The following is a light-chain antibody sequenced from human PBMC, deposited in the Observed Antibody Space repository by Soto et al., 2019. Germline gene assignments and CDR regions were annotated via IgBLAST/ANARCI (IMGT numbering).Light chain of an antibody. Sequence: DNQMTQSPSSLSASVGDRITITCQASQDISNRLNWYHQKPGKAPNLLIYDASNLAAGVPSGFSGSGSGTHFTFTITSLQPEDIGTYYCQNCFTVPYTFGQGTKVDIK. CDR1: QDISNR. J-gene: IGKJ2*01. CDR3: QNCFTVPYT. V-gene: IGKV1-33*01. CDR2: DAS.